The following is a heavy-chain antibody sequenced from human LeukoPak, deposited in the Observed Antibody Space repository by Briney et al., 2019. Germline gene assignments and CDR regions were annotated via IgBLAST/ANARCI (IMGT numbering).Heavy chain of an antibody. CDR2: ISYDGSNK. V-gene: IGHV3-30*18. D-gene: IGHD3-22*01. CDR3: AKDLWNYYDSSGCDY. Sequence: GGSLRLSCAASGFTFSSYVMHWVRQAPGKGLEWVAVISYDGSNKYYADSVKGRFTISRDNSKNTLYLQMNSLRAEDTAVYYCAKDLWNYYDSSGCDYWGQGTLVTVSS. CDR1: GFTFSSYV. J-gene: IGHJ4*02.